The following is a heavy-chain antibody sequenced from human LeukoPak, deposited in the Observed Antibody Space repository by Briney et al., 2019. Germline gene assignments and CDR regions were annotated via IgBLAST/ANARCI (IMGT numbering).Heavy chain of an antibody. D-gene: IGHD4-17*01. CDR2: ISGGGGST. Sequence: GGSLRLSCAASGFTFSSYAMTWVRQAPGKGLEWVSTISGGGGSTYYADSVKGRFTISGDNSKNTLYLQMNSLRAEDTAVYYCAKDRRGDYYYYMDVWGKGTTVTVSS. V-gene: IGHV3-23*01. CDR1: GFTFSSYA. J-gene: IGHJ6*03. CDR3: AKDRRGDYYYYMDV.